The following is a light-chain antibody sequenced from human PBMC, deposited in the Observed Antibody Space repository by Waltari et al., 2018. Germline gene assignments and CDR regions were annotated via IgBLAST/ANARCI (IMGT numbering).Light chain of an antibody. J-gene: IGLJ2*01. V-gene: IGLV3-1*01. CDR2: QDT. Sequence: SYELTQTPSVSVSPGQTASITCSGHNLGDQYVCWYQQKPGQSPVLAIYQDTKRPSGIPERFSGSNSGNTATLTISGTQAMDEADYYCQAWDTTVVFGGGTKLTVL. CDR1: NLGDQY. CDR3: QAWDTTVV.